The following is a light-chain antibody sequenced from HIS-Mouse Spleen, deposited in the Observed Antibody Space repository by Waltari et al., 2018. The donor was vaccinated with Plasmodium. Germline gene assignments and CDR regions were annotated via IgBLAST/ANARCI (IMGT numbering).Light chain of an antibody. CDR1: RSAFGSYNL. CDR3: CSYAGSSTLV. CDR2: EGS. V-gene: IGLV2-23*01. Sequence: QSALTQPASVSGSPGQSIPISCHGTRSAFGSYNLVSWYQQHPGKAPKRMIYEGSKRPSGVSNRFSGSKSGNTASLTISGLQAEDEADYYCCSYAGSSTLVFGGGTKLTVL. J-gene: IGLJ3*02.